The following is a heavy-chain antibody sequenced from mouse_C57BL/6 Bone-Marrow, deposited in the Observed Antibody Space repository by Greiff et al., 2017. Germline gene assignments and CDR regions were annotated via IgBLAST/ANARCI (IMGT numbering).Heavy chain of an antibody. CDR1: GYAFTNYL. CDR3: ARSGVTTVAGYFDV. Sequence: QVQLQQSGAELVRPGTSVKVSCKASGYAFTNYLIEWVKQRPGQGLEWIGVSNPGSGGTNYNEKFKGKATLTADKSSILAYMQLSSLTSEDSAVYFCARSGVTTVAGYFDVWGTGTTVTVSS. CDR2: SNPGSGGT. J-gene: IGHJ1*03. V-gene: IGHV1-54*01. D-gene: IGHD1-1*01.